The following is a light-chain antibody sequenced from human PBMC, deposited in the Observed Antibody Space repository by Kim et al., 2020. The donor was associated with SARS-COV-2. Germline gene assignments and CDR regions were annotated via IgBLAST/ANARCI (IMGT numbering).Light chain of an antibody. Sequence: SSELTQDPAVSVALGQTVRITCQGDSLRSYYASWYQQKPGQAPVLVIYGKNNRPSGIPDRFSGFSSGNTASLTITGAQAEDEADYYCKSRDSSGNHPFGGGTQLTVL. J-gene: IGLJ2*01. V-gene: IGLV3-19*01. CDR1: SLRSYY. CDR3: KSRDSSGNHP. CDR2: GKN.